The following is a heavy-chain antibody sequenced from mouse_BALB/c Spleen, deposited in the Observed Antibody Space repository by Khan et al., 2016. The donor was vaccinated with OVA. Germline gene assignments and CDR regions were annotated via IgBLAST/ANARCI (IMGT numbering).Heavy chain of an antibody. D-gene: IGHD2-14*01. CDR2: INPSSGYT. CDR3: ARDGAYYRNDGWFAY. J-gene: IGHJ3*01. V-gene: IGHV1-4*01. CDR1: GYTFTSYT. Sequence: VQLQQSGAELARPGASVKMSCKASGYTFTSYTIHWIKQRPGQGLEWIGYINPSSGYTNYNQKFKDKATLTADKSSTTAYMQPSSLTSDASAVCYCARDGAYYRNDGWFAYWGQGTLVTVSA.